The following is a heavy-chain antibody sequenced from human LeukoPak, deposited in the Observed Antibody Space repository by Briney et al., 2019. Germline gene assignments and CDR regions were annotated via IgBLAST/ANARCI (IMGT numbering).Heavy chain of an antibody. D-gene: IGHD6-13*01. CDR2: IYTSGST. CDR3: SSLEVSSSWRY. V-gene: IGHV4-4*07. Sequence: PSETLSLTCTVSGGSISSYYYNWIRQPAGKGLEWIGRIYTSGSTNYNPSLKSRVTMSVDTSKNQFSLKLTSVTAADTAVYYCSSLEVSSSWRYWGQGTLVTVSS. J-gene: IGHJ4*02. CDR1: GGSISSYY.